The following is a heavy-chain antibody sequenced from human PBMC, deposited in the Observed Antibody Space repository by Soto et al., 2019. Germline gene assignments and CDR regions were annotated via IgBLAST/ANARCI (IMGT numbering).Heavy chain of an antibody. V-gene: IGHV1-18*01. CDR3: ARDGYFDH. J-gene: IGHJ4*02. CDR2: ISANNGNT. Sequence: QVQLVQSGAEVKKPGDSVRVSCKASGYTFTSYGIGWVRQAPGQGLEWMGWISANNGNTKYAQKLQGRVTMTTDAPKSTAYRELRSRRSAAAAVYYCARDGYFDHWGRGTLVTVSS. CDR1: GYTFTSYG.